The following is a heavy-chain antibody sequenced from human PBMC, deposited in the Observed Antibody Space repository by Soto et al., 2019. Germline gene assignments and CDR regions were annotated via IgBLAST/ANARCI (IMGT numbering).Heavy chain of an antibody. CDR1: GGTFSSYA. Sequence: QVQLVQSGAEVKKPGSSVKVSCKASGGTFSSYAISWVRQAPGQGLEWMGGIIPIFGTANYAQKFQGRVTITADESTSKAYMELSSLRSEDTAVYYCARARGIIVVPAAIREYCYGMDVWGQGTTVTVSS. J-gene: IGHJ6*02. CDR3: ARARGIIVVPAAIREYCYGMDV. CDR2: IIPIFGTA. V-gene: IGHV1-69*01. D-gene: IGHD2-2*01.